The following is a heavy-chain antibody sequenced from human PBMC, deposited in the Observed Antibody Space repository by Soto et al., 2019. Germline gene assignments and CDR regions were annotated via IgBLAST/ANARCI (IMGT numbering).Heavy chain of an antibody. D-gene: IGHD6-13*01. CDR1: GFTFSSYG. CDR3: ARDHIAAAGLDY. V-gene: IGHV3-33*01. Sequence: QVQLVESGGGVVQPGRSLRLSCAASGFTFSSYGMHWVRQAPGKGLEWVAVIWYDGSNKYYADSVKGRFTISRDNSNNTPYLQMNNLRAEDTAVYYCARDHIAAAGLDYWAQGTLVTVSS. J-gene: IGHJ4*02. CDR2: IWYDGSNK.